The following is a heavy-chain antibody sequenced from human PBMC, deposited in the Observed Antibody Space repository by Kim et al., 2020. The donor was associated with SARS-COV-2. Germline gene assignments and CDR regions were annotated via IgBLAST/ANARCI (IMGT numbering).Heavy chain of an antibody. V-gene: IGHV3-33*01. Sequence: GGSLRLSCAASGFTFSSYGMHWVRQAPGKGLEWVAVIWYDGSNKYYADSVKGRFTISRDNSKNTLYLQMNSLRAEDTAVYYCARDQEQWLANGYFDYWGQGTLVTVSS. CDR1: GFTFSSYG. D-gene: IGHD6-19*01. J-gene: IGHJ4*02. CDR3: ARDQEQWLANGYFDY. CDR2: IWYDGSNK.